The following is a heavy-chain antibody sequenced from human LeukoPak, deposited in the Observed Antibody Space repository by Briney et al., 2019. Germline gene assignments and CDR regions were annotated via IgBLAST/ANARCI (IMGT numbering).Heavy chain of an antibody. J-gene: IGHJ5*02. Sequence: GGSLRLSCAASGFTFSNYNMNWVRQAPGKGLEWVSSISTSGSYIYYANSMKGRFTISRDNAKNSLYLQMNSLRVEDSAVYYCATDLIHYYASGAKTWGQGTLVTVSS. V-gene: IGHV3-21*01. CDR3: ATDLIHYYASGAKT. D-gene: IGHD3-10*01. CDR1: GFTFSNYN. CDR2: ISTSGSYI.